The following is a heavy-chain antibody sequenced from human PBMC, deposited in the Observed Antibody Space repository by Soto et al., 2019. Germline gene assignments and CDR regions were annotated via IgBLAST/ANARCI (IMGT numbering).Heavy chain of an antibody. Sequence: EVQVVESGGGLVQPGGSLRLSCAASGFTFSRYSMSWVRQAPGKGLEWVATIKQDGSEKYYVGSVKGRFTISSDNGKNSVYLHMNTLTAEDTAVYYSARDPDGSAPNYDHWGQSTLVTVSS. D-gene: IGHD3-10*01. V-gene: IGHV3-7*04. CDR2: IKQDGSEK. CDR1: GFTFSRYS. J-gene: IGHJ1*01. CDR3: ARDPDGSAPNYDH.